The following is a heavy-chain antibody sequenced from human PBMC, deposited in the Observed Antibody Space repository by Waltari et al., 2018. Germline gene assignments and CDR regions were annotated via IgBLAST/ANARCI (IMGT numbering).Heavy chain of an antibody. CDR3: ARVHRNWFDP. J-gene: IGHJ5*02. V-gene: IGHV3-53*01. CDR2: IYSGGST. CDR1: GFTVRSNY. Sequence: ELQLVESGGGLIQPGGSLRLSWSPSGFTVRSNYMRWVRQAPGKGLEWVSVIYSGGSTYYADSVKGRFTISRDNSKNTLYLQMNSLRAEDTAVYYCARVHRNWFDPWGQGTLVTVSS.